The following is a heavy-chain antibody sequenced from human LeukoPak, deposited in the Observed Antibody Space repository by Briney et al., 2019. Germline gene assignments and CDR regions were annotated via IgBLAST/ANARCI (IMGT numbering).Heavy chain of an antibody. CDR2: IWYDGSNK. V-gene: IGHV3-33*08. CDR1: GFTFSSYG. CDR3: ARDLGQLHNWFDP. D-gene: IGHD5-18*01. Sequence: GGSLTLSWAVSGFTFSSYGMHSVREAPGKGLEWVAIIWYDGSNKYYADSVKGRFTISRGSSKNTLYLQMNSLRAEDTAVYYCARDLGQLHNWFDPWGQGTLVTVSS. J-gene: IGHJ5*02.